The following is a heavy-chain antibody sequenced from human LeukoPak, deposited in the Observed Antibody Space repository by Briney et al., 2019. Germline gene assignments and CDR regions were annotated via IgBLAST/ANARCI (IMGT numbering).Heavy chain of an antibody. CDR3: ARDPYSGAYGDTYYYFMDV. J-gene: IGHJ6*03. V-gene: IGHV3-21*01. CDR1: GFTFSSYS. Sequence: GGSLRLSCAASGFTFSSYSMNWVRQAPGKGLEWVSSISSSSSYIYYADSVKGRFTNSRDNARNSLYLQMNSLTAEDTAVYYCARDPYSGAYGDTYYYFMDVWGKGTTVTISS. D-gene: IGHD1-26*01. CDR2: ISSSSSYI.